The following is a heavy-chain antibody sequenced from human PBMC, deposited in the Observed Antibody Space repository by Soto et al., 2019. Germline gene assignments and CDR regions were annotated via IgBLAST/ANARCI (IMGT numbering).Heavy chain of an antibody. CDR3: TTDLWRIAVVVGSTGYFNP. Sequence: PGGSLRLSCAASGFTFSDAWMSWVRQAPGKGLDWVGHIKSKRDGGTTEYAAPVRGRFTISRDDSKNTLYLQMNSLKTEDTAVYYCTTDLWRIAVVVGSTGYFNPWGQGTPVPSPQ. J-gene: IGHJ5*02. V-gene: IGHV3-15*01. CDR1: GFTFSDAW. CDR2: IKSKRDGGTT. D-gene: IGHD2-15*01.